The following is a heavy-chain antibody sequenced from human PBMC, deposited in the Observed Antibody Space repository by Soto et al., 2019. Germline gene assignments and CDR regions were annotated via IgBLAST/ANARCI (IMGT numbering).Heavy chain of an antibody. Sequence: QVHVVESGGGLVKPGGSLRLSCATSGFPFNDYYMTWIGQAPGKGLEWLSHISPKSTFRKYAVSVKGRFTIPRDNTESSLFLQMNSLGVDDTAVYSCVRGGGGGLFEHWGQGVLVTVSS. CDR2: ISPKSTFR. CDR3: VRGGGGGLFEH. J-gene: IGHJ4*02. V-gene: IGHV3-11*06. CDR1: GFPFNDYY. D-gene: IGHD2-21*01.